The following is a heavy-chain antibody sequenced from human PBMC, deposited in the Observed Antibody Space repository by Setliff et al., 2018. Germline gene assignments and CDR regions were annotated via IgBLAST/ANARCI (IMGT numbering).Heavy chain of an antibody. D-gene: IGHD3-22*01. CDR3: ARELNYYYDSSGYFLPD. V-gene: IGHV1-69*02. CDR2: IIPILGIA. Sequence: SVKVSCKASGGTFSSYTISWVRQAPGQGLEWMGRIIPILGIANYAQKFQGRVTITADKSTSTAYMELSSLRSEETAVYYCARELNYYYDSSGYFLPDWGQGTLVTVSS. J-gene: IGHJ4*02. CDR1: GGTFSSYT.